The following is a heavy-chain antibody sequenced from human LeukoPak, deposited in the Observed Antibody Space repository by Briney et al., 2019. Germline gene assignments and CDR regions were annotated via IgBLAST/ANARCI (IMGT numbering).Heavy chain of an antibody. Sequence: GESLKISFKGSGYSFTSYWIGWVRQMPGKGLEWMGIIYPGDSDTRYSPSFQGQVTISADKSISTAYLQWSSLKASDTAMYYCARLGGDDSSGYYPGYWGQGTLVTVSS. CDR1: GYSFTSYW. V-gene: IGHV5-51*01. CDR2: IYPGDSDT. D-gene: IGHD3-22*01. J-gene: IGHJ4*02. CDR3: ARLGGDDSSGYYPGY.